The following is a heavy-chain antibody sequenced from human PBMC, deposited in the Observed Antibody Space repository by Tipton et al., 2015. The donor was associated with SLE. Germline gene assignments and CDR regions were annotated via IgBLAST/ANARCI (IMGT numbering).Heavy chain of an antibody. V-gene: IGHV4-38-2*02. J-gene: IGHJ1*01. Sequence: ETLSLTCSVSGHSISSGFYWGWIRQSPGKGLEWIGNFYHRGTTYYNPSLKSRVTISADTSKNQFSLQLTSVTPEDTAEYYCARGFLYDGFQVWGQGTLVTVSS. CDR1: GHSISSGFY. D-gene: IGHD2-2*02. CDR2: FYHRGTT. CDR3: ARGFLYDGFQV.